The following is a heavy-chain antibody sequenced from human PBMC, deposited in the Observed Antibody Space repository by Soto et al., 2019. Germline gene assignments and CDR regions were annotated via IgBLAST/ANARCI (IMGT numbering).Heavy chain of an antibody. D-gene: IGHD5-18*01. V-gene: IGHV1-69*06. CDR1: GGTFSSYA. Sequence: ASVKVSCKASGGTFSSYAISWVRQAPGQGLEWMGGIIPIFGTANYAQKFQGRVTITADKSTSTAYMELSSLRSEDTAVYYCAGIQLWSSPFDYWGQGTLVTVSS. CDR3: AGIQLWSSPFDY. CDR2: IIPIFGTA. J-gene: IGHJ4*02.